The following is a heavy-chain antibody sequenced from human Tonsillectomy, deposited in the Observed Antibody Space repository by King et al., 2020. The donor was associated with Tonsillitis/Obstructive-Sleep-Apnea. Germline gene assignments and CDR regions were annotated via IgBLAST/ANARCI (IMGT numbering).Heavy chain of an antibody. J-gene: IGHJ4*02. Sequence: VQLQXWGAGLLKPSXTLSLTCAVYGGSFSGYYWSWIRQPPGKRLEWIGEINHSGSTNYNPSLKSRVTISVDTSKNQFSLKLSSVTAADTAVYYCARGEGVVVVPAANFDYWGQGTLVTVSS. V-gene: IGHV4-34*01. CDR2: INHSGST. D-gene: IGHD2-2*01. CDR3: ARGEGVVVVPAANFDY. CDR1: GGSFSGYY.